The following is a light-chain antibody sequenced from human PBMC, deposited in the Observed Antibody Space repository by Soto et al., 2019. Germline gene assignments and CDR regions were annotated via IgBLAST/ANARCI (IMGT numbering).Light chain of an antibody. Sequence: QSALSQPRSVSGSPGQSVTISCTGTGSDVGRYNYVSWYQQHPGKAPKVIIFDVSVRPPGVPDRFSGSKSGNTASLTISGLQADDEADYYCCSVEGTSFFGVFGGGTKLTVL. CDR1: GSDVGRYNY. J-gene: IGLJ3*02. CDR2: DVS. CDR3: CSVEGTSFFGV. V-gene: IGLV2-11*01.